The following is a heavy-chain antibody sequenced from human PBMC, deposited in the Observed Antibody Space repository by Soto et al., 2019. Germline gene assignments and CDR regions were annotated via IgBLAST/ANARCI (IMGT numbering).Heavy chain of an antibody. Sequence: SLKISCTGFGYTFTTFWISWVRQMPGKGLEWMGRIDPRDSYVTYSPSFEGHVTISVDKSISTAYLQWGSLRASDTAIYYCARIYCTTTCDSWFDPWGQGTLVTVS. CDR2: IDPRDSYV. CDR1: GYTFTTFW. D-gene: IGHD2-2*01. J-gene: IGHJ5*02. V-gene: IGHV5-10-1*01. CDR3: ARIYCTTTCDSWFDP.